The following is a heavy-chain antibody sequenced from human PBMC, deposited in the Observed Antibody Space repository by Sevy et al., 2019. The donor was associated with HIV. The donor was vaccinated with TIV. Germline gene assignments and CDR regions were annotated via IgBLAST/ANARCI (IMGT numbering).Heavy chain of an antibody. CDR1: GFTFDDYA. J-gene: IGHJ4*02. V-gene: IGHV3-9*01. D-gene: IGHD6-13*01. Sequence: GGSLRLSCAASGFTFDDYAMHWVRQAPGKGLEWDSGISWNSGRIGYADSVKGRFTISRDNAKNSLYLQMNSLRAEDTALYYCAKVGGLAAAGNQVDYWGQGTLVTVSS. CDR2: ISWNSGRI. CDR3: AKVGGLAAAGNQVDY.